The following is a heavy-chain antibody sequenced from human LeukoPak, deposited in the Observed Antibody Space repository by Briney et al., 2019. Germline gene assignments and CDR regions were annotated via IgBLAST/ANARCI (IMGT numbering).Heavy chain of an antibody. Sequence: PGGSLRLSCAASGLTFSSYGMHWVRQAPGKGLEWVAVISKDGSNEYYADSVKGRLAISRDNSKNTLYLQMNSLRAEDTAVYYCAELGITMIGGVWGKGTTVTISS. CDR2: ISKDGSNE. V-gene: IGHV3-30*18. CDR3: AELGITMIGGV. CDR1: GLTFSSYG. J-gene: IGHJ6*04. D-gene: IGHD3-10*02.